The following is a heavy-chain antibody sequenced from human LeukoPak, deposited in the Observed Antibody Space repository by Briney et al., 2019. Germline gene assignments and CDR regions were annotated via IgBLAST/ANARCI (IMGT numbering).Heavy chain of an antibody. CDR2: IQNDESNK. Sequence: GGSLRLSCAASGFTLRTYGMHWVRQAPGKGLEWVAFIQNDESNKYYADSVKGRFTISRDNSKNTLYLQMNSLRAEDTAVYFRAKVIGGSSAWYARGFDYWGQGTLVTVSS. J-gene: IGHJ4*02. D-gene: IGHD2-15*01. V-gene: IGHV3-30*02. CDR3: AKVIGGSSAWYARGFDY. CDR1: GFTLRTYG.